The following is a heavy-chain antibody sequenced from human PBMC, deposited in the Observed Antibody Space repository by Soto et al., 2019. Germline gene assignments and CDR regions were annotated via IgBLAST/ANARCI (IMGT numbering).Heavy chain of an antibody. D-gene: IGHD2-15*01. Sequence: QVQLVESGGGVVQPGRSLRLSCAASGFTFSSYAMHWVRQAPGKGLEWVAVISYDGSNKYYADYVKGRLTISRDNSKNTLYLQMISLRAEVTAVYYSARDLSRERTQPHCSGGSCYYYYCMDVWGQGTTVTVSS. CDR2: ISYDGSNK. V-gene: IGHV3-30*14. CDR1: GFTFSSYA. CDR3: ARDLSRERTQPHCSGGSCYYYYCMDV. J-gene: IGHJ6*02.